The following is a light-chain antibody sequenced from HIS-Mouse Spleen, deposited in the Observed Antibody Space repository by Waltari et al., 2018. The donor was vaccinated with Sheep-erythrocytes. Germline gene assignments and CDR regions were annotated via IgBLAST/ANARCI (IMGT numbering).Light chain of an antibody. J-gene: IGLJ1*01. CDR3: SSYTSSSSYV. CDR2: DVS. Sequence: QSALTQPASVSGSPGQAITISRTRTSSDVGGYNYVPWYQQHPGKAPKLMIYDVSNRPSGVSNRFSGSKSGNTASLTISGLQAEDEADYYCSSYTSSSSYVFGTGTKVTVL. CDR1: SSDVGGYNY. V-gene: IGLV2-14*03.